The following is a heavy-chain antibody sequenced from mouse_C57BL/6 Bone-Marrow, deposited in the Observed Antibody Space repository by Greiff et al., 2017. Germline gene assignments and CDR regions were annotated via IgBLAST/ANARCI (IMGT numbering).Heavy chain of an antibody. V-gene: IGHV5-12*01. CDR3: ARQKCYGYVYFDV. J-gene: IGHJ1*03. CDR1: GFTFSDYY. D-gene: IGHD2-2*01. Sequence: EVKLMESGGGLVQPGGSLKLSCAASGFTFSDYYMHWVRQTPEKRLEWVAYISNGGGSSYYPDTVKGRFTISRDKAKNTLYLQMSRLRSEDTAMYYCARQKCYGYVYFDVWGTGTTVTVSS. CDR2: ISNGGGSS.